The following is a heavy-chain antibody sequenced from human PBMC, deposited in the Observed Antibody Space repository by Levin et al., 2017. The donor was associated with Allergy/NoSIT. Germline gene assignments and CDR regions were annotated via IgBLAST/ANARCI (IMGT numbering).Heavy chain of an antibody. CDR3: ASGRFSSGWYPDYFDY. Sequence: GESLKISCAASGFSFSNPWMSWVRLAPGKGMEWVANIKPDGSRTYYMDSVKGRFIISRDNARISLFLQMNSLSVEDTAVYYCASGRFSSGWYPDYFDYWGQGTLVTVSS. D-gene: IGHD6-19*01. CDR2: IKPDGSRT. CDR1: GFSFSNPW. J-gene: IGHJ4*02. V-gene: IGHV3-7*02.